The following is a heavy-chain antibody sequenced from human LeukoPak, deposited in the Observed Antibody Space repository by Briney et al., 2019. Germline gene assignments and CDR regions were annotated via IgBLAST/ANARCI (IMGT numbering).Heavy chain of an antibody. CDR2: INPSGGST. J-gene: IGHJ6*03. CDR1: GYTFTTDY. Sequence: ASVNVSCKASGYTFTTDYIHWVRQAPGQGLEWMGIINPSGGSTTYAQKFQGRVIMTGDTSTSTVYMELRSLRSEDTAVYYCARARGSGSYYGHDYYYYYYMDVWGQGTTVTVSS. D-gene: IGHD3-10*01. CDR3: ARARGSGSYYGHDYYYYYYMDV. V-gene: IGHV1-46*01.